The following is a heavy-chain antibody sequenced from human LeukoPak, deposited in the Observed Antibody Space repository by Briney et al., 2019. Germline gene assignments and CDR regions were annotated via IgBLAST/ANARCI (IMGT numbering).Heavy chain of an antibody. J-gene: IGHJ4*02. V-gene: IGHV4-34*01. D-gene: IGHD2-2*01. CDR2: INHSGST. Sequence: SETLSLTCAVYGGSFSGYYWSWIRQPPGKGPEWIGEINHSGSTNYNPSLKSRVTISVDTSKNQFSLKLSSVTAADTAVYYCARGYCSSTSCSPVDYWGQGTLVTVSS. CDR3: ARGYCSSTSCSPVDY. CDR1: GGSFSGYY.